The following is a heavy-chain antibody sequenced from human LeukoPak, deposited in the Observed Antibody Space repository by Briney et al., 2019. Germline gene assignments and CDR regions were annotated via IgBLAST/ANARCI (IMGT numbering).Heavy chain of an antibody. CDR2: ITGGGDDT. Sequence: GGSLRLSCAASGFMFNNYAMSWVRRAPGKDLEWVSTITGGGDDTYSADSVKGRFTISRDNSKNTLSLQMHSLRVEDTAVYYCAKGVRLSSNYYMDVWGKGTTVTVSS. J-gene: IGHJ6*03. D-gene: IGHD5/OR15-5a*01. CDR3: AKGVRLSSNYYMDV. V-gene: IGHV3-23*01. CDR1: GFMFNNYA.